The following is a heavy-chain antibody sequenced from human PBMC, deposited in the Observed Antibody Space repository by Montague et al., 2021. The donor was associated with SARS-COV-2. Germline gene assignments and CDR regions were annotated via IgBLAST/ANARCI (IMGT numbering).Heavy chain of an antibody. V-gene: IGHV3-23*01. J-gene: IGHJ6*02. CDR1: GFTFSSYA. CDR2: ISGSGGST. CDR3: AKDWGGSMDV. D-gene: IGHD2-21*01. Sequence: SLRLSCAASGFTFSSYAMSWVRQTPGKGLEWVSAISGSGGSTYYADSVNGRFTISRDNSKNTLYLQMNSLRAEDTAVYYCAKDWGGSMDVWGQGTTVTVSS.